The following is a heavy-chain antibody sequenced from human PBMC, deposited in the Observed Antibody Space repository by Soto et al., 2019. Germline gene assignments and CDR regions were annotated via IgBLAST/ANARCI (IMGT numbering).Heavy chain of an antibody. V-gene: IGHV4-4*02. CDR1: GGSISSSNW. D-gene: IGHD4-17*01. CDR3: ARETYGDYVGYFDP. J-gene: IGHJ5*02. CDR2: MYYTGST. Sequence: KASETLSLTCAVSGGSISSSNWWSWVCQPPGKGLESIGTMYYTGSTYYNPSLKSRVIISVDRSKNQFSLKLSSVTAADTAVYYCARETYGDYVGYFDPWGQGTLVTVSS.